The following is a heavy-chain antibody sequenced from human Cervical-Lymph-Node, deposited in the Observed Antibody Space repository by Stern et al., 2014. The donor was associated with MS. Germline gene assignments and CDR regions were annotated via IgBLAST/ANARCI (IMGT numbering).Heavy chain of an antibody. CDR1: GYTFTSYY. J-gene: IGHJ5*02. V-gene: IGHV1-46*01. CDR2: INPSGGST. Sequence: QVQLVHSAAEVKKPGASVKVSCKASGYTFTSYYMHWVRQAPGQGLEWMGIINPSGGSTSYAQKFQGRVTMTRDTSTSTVYMELSSLRSEDTAVYYCARDTGYYGSGSHNWFDPWGQGTLVTVSS. CDR3: ARDTGYYGSGSHNWFDP. D-gene: IGHD3-10*01.